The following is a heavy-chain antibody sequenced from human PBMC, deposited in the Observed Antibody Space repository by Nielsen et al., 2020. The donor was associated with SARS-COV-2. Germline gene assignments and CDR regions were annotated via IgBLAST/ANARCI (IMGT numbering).Heavy chain of an antibody. CDR3: ARETLDHTSSFVDH. CDR2: ISFDGTSA. V-gene: IGHV3-30*09. J-gene: IGHJ5*02. CDR1: GFSFSEFQ. Sequence: GGSLRLSCAASGFSFSEFQMHWVRQTPVKGLEWLATISFDGTSAHYADSVRGRFAVSRDNSKDTLDLVMNSLKLEDTAVYYCARETLDHTSSFVDHWGQGTLVTVSS. D-gene: IGHD1-14*01.